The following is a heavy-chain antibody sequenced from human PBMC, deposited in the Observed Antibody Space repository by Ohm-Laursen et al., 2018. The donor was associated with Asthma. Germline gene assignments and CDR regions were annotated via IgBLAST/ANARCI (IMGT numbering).Heavy chain of an antibody. CDR1: GYTFTSYA. V-gene: IGHV1-3*01. Sequence: SVKVSCKASGYTFTSYAMHWVRQAPGQRLEWMGWINAGNGNTKYSQKFQGRVTITRDTSASTAYMELSSLRSEDTAVYYCARSDYYGSGRGTYYFDYWGQGTLVTVSS. CDR3: ARSDYYGSGRGTYYFDY. D-gene: IGHD3-10*01. CDR2: INAGNGNT. J-gene: IGHJ4*02.